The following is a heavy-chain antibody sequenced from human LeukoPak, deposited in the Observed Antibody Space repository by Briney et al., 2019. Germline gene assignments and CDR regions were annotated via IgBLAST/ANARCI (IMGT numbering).Heavy chain of an antibody. CDR1: GGSISSSSYY. V-gene: IGHV4-39*02. D-gene: IGHD3-16*01. Sequence: PSETLSLTCTVSGGSISSSSYYWGWIRQPPGKGLEWIGSIYYSGSTYYNPSLKSRVTISVDTSKNQFSLKLSSVTAADTAVYYCARERPRNGGLFDYWGQGTLVTVPS. J-gene: IGHJ4*02. CDR2: IYYSGST. CDR3: ARERPRNGGLFDY.